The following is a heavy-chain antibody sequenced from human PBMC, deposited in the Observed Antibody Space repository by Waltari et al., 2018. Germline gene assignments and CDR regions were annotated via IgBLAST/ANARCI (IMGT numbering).Heavy chain of an antibody. J-gene: IGHJ2*01. Sequence: QVQLEESGPGLVKPSETLSLTCTGSGGSISRYSWNWRRQPPGKGLEWIGSISYSGTTNYNPSLKSRVTISVDTSKNQFSLKLSSVTAADTAVYYCARRFNSYWYFDLWGRGTLVTASS. V-gene: IGHV4-59*01. CDR1: GGSISRYS. CDR3: ARRFNSYWYFDL. CDR2: ISYSGTT.